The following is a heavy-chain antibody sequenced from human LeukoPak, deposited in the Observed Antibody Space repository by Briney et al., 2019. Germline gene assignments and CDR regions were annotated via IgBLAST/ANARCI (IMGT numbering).Heavy chain of an antibody. CDR2: IYSGGST. CDR3: ARLWSGYYGAY. CDR1: GFTVSSNY. J-gene: IGHJ4*02. D-gene: IGHD3-3*01. V-gene: IGHV3-53*01. Sequence: GGSLRLSCAASGFTVSSNYMSWLRQAPGKGLECVAVIYSGGSTHYADSVKGRFTISRDNSKNTLYLQMQSLRAEVTAVYYCARLWSGYYGAYWGQGTLVPVSS.